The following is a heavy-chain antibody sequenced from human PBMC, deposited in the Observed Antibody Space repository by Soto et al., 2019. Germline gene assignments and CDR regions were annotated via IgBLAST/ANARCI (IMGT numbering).Heavy chain of an antibody. CDR1: GGSISSGTYS. CDR3: ARLGGYCTTSCYGYYAMDV. J-gene: IGHJ6*02. CDR2: FYYSGST. V-gene: IGHV4-39*01. D-gene: IGHD2-8*01. Sequence: SETLSLTCTVSGGSISSGTYSWGWIRQPPGKGLEWVGTFYYSGSTYYNPSLKSRVTISVDTSKNQFSLKVSSVTAADTAVYYCARLGGYCTTSCYGYYAMDVWGQGTTVTVSS.